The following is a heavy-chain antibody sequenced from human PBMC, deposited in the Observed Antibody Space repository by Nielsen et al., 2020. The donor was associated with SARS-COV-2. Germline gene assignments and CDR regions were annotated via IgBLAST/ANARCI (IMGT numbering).Heavy chain of an antibody. CDR2: IGPSGTST. CDR1: GFTVSSNY. J-gene: IGHJ4*02. CDR3: ATQAEGYSHPLDY. Sequence: GESLKISCAASGFTVSSNYMSWVRQAPGKGLEWVSLIGPSGTSTYYADSVKGRFSISRDNSKNTLYLQMNSLRADDTAVYHCATQAEGYSHPLDYWGQGTLVTVSS. D-gene: IGHD5-18*01. V-gene: IGHV3-23*01.